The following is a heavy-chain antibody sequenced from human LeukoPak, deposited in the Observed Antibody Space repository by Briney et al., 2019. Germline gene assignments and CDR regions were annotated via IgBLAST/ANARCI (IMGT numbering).Heavy chain of an antibody. J-gene: IGHJ6*02. CDR3: ARDQSHIPDV. V-gene: IGHV1-18*01. CDR1: GYTFTSYG. CDR2: INAYNGHA. Sequence: ASVKVSCKASGYTFTSYGISWVRQAPGQGLEWMGWINAYNGHATYAQELQGRVTMTTDTSTSIGFMELRSLRSDDTAVYYCARDQSHIPDVWGQGTTVTVSS.